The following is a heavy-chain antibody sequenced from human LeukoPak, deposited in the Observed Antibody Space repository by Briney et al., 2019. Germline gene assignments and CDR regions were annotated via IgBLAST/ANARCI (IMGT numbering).Heavy chain of an antibody. CDR2: IYYSGST. D-gene: IGHD3-22*01. V-gene: IGHV4-39*01. CDR1: GGSISSSSYY. CDR3: ARLGDSSGYYFITEYYFDY. Sequence: SETLSLTCTVSGGSISSSSYYWGWIRQPPGKGLEWIGSIYYSGSTYYNPSLKSRVTISVDTSKNQFSLKLSSVTAADTAVYYCARLGDSSGYYFITEYYFDYWGQGTLVTVSS. J-gene: IGHJ4*02.